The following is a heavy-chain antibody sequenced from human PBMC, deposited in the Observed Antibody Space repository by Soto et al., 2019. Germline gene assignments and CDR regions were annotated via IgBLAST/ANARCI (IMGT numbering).Heavy chain of an antibody. J-gene: IGHJ3*02. Sequence: ACVKVSCTVSGCTFSSYAISWVRHAPRQGLEWMGGIIPMLGTANYAQKFQGRVTITADESTSTAYMELSSLRSEDTAVYYCARDNVTGPARVVGAANAYDAFDIWGQGTMVTVSS. CDR3: ARDNVTGPARVVGAANAYDAFDI. CDR1: GCTFSSYA. V-gene: IGHV1-69*01. CDR2: IIPMLGTA. D-gene: IGHD2-15*01.